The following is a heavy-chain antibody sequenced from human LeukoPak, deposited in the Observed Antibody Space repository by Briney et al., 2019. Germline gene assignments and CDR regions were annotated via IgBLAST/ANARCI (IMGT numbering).Heavy chain of an antibody. V-gene: IGHV3-72*01. CDR2: SRNKGFIYTT. J-gene: IGHJ4*02. CDR1: GLTFSYYG. Sequence: GGSLRLSCAASGLTFSYYGIHWVRQAPGKGLEWVGRSRNKGFIYTTAYAASVRGRFTISRDDSKNSVHLQMNGLKIEDTAVYYCATHSYNEDYWGQGTLVTVSS. D-gene: IGHD3-10*01. CDR3: ATHSYNEDY.